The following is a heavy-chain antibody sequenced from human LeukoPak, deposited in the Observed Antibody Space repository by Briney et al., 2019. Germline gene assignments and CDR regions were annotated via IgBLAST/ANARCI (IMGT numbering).Heavy chain of an antibody. J-gene: IGHJ5*02. CDR3: ARDPASGAAAGRRVWFDP. CDR1: GGTFSSYA. V-gene: IGHV1-69*04. D-gene: IGHD6-13*01. CDR2: IIPIFGIA. Sequence: GASVKVSCKASGGTFSSYAISWVRQAPGQGLEWMGRIIPIFGIANYAQKFQGRVTITADKSTSTAYMELSSLRSEDTAVYYCARDPASGAAAGRRVWFDPWGQGTLVTVSS.